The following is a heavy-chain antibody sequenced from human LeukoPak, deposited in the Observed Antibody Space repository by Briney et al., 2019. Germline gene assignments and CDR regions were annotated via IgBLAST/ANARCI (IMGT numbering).Heavy chain of an antibody. CDR3: APSSYGSGSNRGYFDY. V-gene: IGHV3-23*01. Sequence: GGSQRLSCAASGFTFSSYAMSWVRQAPGKGLEWVSAISGSGGSTYYADSVKGRFTISRDNSKNTLYLQMNSLRAEDTAVYYCAPSSYGSGSNRGYFDYWGQGTLVTVSS. J-gene: IGHJ4*02. CDR1: GFTFSSYA. D-gene: IGHD3-10*01. CDR2: ISGSGGST.